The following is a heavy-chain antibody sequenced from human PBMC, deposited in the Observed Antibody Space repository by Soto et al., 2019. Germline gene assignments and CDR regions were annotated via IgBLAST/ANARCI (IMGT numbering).Heavy chain of an antibody. CDR1: GGSVSSGSYY. V-gene: IGHV4-61*01. J-gene: IGHJ4*02. Sequence: SETLSLTCTVSGGSVSSGSYYWSWIRQPPGKGLEWIGYIYYSGSTNYNPSLKSRVTISVDTSKNQFSLKLSSVTAADTAVYYCARDVDYYGSGSYYNIGYWGQGTLVTVSS. D-gene: IGHD3-10*01. CDR2: IYYSGST. CDR3: ARDVDYYGSGSYYNIGY.